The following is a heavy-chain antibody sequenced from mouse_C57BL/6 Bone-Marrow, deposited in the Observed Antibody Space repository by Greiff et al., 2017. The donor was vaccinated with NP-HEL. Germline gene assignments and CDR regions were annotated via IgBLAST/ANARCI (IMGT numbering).Heavy chain of an antibody. Sequence: QVQLQQPGAELVKPGASVKLSCKASGYTFTSYWMQWVKQRPGQGLEWIGEIDPSDSYTNYNQKFKGKATLTVDTSSSTAYMQLSSLTSEASAVYYCAKDYDYDGYAMDYWGQGTSVTVSS. V-gene: IGHV1-50*01. CDR2: IDPSDSYT. J-gene: IGHJ4*01. D-gene: IGHD2-4*01. CDR3: AKDYDYDGYAMDY. CDR1: GYTFTSYW.